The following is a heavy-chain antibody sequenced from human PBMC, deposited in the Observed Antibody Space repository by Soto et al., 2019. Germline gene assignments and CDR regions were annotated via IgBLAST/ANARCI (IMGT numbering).Heavy chain of an antibody. CDR2: ISGSGGST. V-gene: IGHV3-23*01. J-gene: IGHJ6*03. Sequence: GGSLRLSCAASGFTFSSYAMSWVRQAPGKGLEWVTGISGSGGSTYYADSVKGRFTISRDNSKNTLYLQMNSLRAEDTVVFYCAKERGVVVAAGTYMDVWGKGTTVTVSS. D-gene: IGHD2-15*01. CDR1: GFTFSSYA. CDR3: AKERGVVVAAGTYMDV.